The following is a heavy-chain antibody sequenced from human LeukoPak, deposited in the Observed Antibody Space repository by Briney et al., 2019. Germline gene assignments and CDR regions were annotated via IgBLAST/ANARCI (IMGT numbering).Heavy chain of an antibody. CDR1: GGSFSGYY. D-gene: IGHD2-2*01. V-gene: IGHV4-34*01. CDR3: TRSCGSTSCSDGDWFDP. Sequence: SETLSLTCAVYGGSFSGYYWSWIRQPPGKGLEWIASMHYSGSTYLNPSLKSRVTISVDTSKNQFSLNLSSVTAADTAVYYCTRSCGSTSCSDGDWFDPWGQGTLVTVSS. CDR2: MHYSGST. J-gene: IGHJ5*02.